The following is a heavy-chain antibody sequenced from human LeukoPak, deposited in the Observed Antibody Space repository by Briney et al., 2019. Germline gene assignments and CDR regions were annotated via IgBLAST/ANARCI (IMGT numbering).Heavy chain of an antibody. D-gene: IGHD3-10*01. V-gene: IGHV3-7*03. CDR1: GFTFSSYW. J-gene: IGHJ3*02. CDR2: IDQDGSEK. Sequence: GGSLRLSCAASGFTFSSYWMSWVRQVPGKGLEWVANIDQDGSEKYYVDSVKGRFTISRDNAKNSLYLQMNSLRAEDTALYYCAKDIRLRLLWFGESTAFDIWGQGTMVTVSS. CDR3: AKDIRLRLLWFGESTAFDI.